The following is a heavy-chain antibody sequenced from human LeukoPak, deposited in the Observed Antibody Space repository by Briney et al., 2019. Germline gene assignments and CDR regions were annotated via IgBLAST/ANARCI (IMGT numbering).Heavy chain of an antibody. CDR3: AREKELGRAFDY. CDR2: IYSGDSA. CDR1: GFTVSSNY. D-gene: IGHD7-27*01. J-gene: IGHJ4*02. V-gene: IGHV3-66*01. Sequence: GGSLRLSCAASGFTVSSNYMSWVRLAPGKGLEWVSVIYSGDSAYYGDSVEGRFTIPRDNSKNTLYLQMNSLRAEDTAVYYCAREKELGRAFDYWGQGTLVTVSS.